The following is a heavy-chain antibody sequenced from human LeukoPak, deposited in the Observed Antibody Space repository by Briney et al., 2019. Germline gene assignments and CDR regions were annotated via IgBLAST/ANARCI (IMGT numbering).Heavy chain of an antibody. D-gene: IGHD3-10*01. V-gene: IGHV4-4*07. CDR3: ARDRGSGIDY. Sequence: ASETLSLTCTVSGGSISSYFWSWIRQPAGKGLEWAGRIYTSGTTSYNASLKSRVTMSVDTSKNQFSLKLSSVTAADTAVYYCARDRGSGIDYWGQGTLVTVSS. J-gene: IGHJ4*02. CDR2: IYTSGTT. CDR1: GGSISSYF.